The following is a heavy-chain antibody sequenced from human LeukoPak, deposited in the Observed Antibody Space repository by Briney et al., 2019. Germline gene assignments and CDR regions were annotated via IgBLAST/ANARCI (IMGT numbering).Heavy chain of an antibody. V-gene: IGHV4-4*09. D-gene: IGHD4-11*01. CDR1: GGSITSYY. J-gene: IGHJ4*02. CDR2: VYTSGST. Sequence: SETLSLTCTVSGGSITSYYWSWIRQPPGRGLKWIGYVYTSGSTNYNPSLKSRVTISVDTSKSQFALKLSSVTAADTAVYYCAKSYFDYSTYYSYYFNLWGQGALVTVSS. CDR3: AKSYFDYSTYYSYYFNL.